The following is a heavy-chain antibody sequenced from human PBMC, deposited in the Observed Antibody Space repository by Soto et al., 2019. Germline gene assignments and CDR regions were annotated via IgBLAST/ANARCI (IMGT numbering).Heavy chain of an antibody. J-gene: IGHJ2*01. V-gene: IGHV5-51*01. D-gene: IGHD6-25*01. CDR3: ARPSALMAAATSRCYFIL. CDR2: IYPGDSDT. CDR1: GYSFSSYW. Sequence: EVQLVQSGAEVKKPGESLKISCKGSGYSFSSYWIGWVRQMPGKGLEWMGIIYPGDSDTRYSPSFQGQVTISVDKSINTASLQWSSLKASDTAIYSCARPSALMAAATSRCYFILWGRGTWVTVS.